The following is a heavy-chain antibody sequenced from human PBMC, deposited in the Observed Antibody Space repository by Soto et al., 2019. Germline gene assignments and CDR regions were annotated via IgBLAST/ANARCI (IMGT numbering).Heavy chain of an antibody. J-gene: IGHJ4*02. Sequence: GASVKVSCKASGGTFSSYAISWVRQAPGQGLEWMGGIIPTFGTANYAQKFQGRVTITADESTSTAYMELSSLRSEDTAVYYCARDRAQTWIQLWLRYWGQGTLVTVSS. CDR1: GGTFSSYA. CDR3: ARDRAQTWIQLWLRY. CDR2: IIPTFGTA. D-gene: IGHD5-18*01. V-gene: IGHV1-69*13.